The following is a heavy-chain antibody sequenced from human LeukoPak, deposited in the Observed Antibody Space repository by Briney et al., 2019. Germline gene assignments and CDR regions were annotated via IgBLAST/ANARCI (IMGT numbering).Heavy chain of an antibody. J-gene: IGHJ5*02. D-gene: IGHD4-17*01. CDR1: GGSISSGDYY. V-gene: IGHV4-30-4*01. Sequence: SQTLSLTCTVSGGSISSGDYYWIWIRQPPGKGLEWIGYIYYSGSTYYNPSLKSRVTISIQTSKNQFSLKLTSVTAADTAVYYCAGDYGDLLTGIRFDTWGQGTLVTVSS. CDR2: IYYSGST. CDR3: AGDYGDLLTGIRFDT.